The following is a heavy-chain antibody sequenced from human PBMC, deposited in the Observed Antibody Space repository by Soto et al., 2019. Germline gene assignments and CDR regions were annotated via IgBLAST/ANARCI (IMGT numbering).Heavy chain of an antibody. J-gene: IGHJ4*02. CDR3: AKAYRDFWSGYFRHYFDN. V-gene: IGHV3-23*01. CDR2: ISGSGFRT. D-gene: IGHD3-3*01. CDR1: GFSFSNYA. Sequence: EMQLLESGGGLVQPGGSLRLACAASGFSFSNYAMTWVRQAPGKGLEWVAIISGSGFRTYYAGSVKGRITISRDNSKNTLYLQLNSLRAEETAVYYCAKAYRDFWSGYFRHYFDNWGQGTLVTVSS.